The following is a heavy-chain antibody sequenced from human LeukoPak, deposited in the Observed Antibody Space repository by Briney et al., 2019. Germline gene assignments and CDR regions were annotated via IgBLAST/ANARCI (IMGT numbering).Heavy chain of an antibody. V-gene: IGHV3-7*01. CDR2: IKQGGSEK. Sequence: GGSLRLSCAASGFTFGSHWMTWVRQAPGKGLEWVASIKQGGSEKYYVDSVKGRFTVSRDNAQNSVSLQMNSLSADDTAIYYCARDASNLESYYYHYMDVWGIGTTVTVSS. CDR1: GFTFGSHW. J-gene: IGHJ6*03. D-gene: IGHD3-3*01. CDR3: ARDASNLESYYYHYMDV.